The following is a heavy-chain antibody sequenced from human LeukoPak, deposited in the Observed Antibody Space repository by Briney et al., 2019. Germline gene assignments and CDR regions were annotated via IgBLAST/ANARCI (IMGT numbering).Heavy chain of an antibody. J-gene: IGHJ4*02. D-gene: IGHD4-23*01. CDR1: GFTFSRYW. CDR2: INDDGSST. V-gene: IGHV3-74*01. CDR3: ARESYGGLYFDY. Sequence: GGSLRLSCAASGFTFSRYWMHWVRQAPGKGLVWVSRINDDGSSTNYADSVKGRFTISRDNAKNTLYLQMNSLRAEDTAVYYCARESYGGLYFDYWGQGTLVTVSS.